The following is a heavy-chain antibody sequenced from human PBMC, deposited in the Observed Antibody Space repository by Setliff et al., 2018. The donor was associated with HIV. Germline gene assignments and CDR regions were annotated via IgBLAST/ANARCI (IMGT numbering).Heavy chain of an antibody. J-gene: IGHJ5*02. Sequence: SVKVSCKASGGNFGNSAIGWVRQAPGQGLEWVGGIVPLLSVANYARKFQGRVTITTDESTSTAYMELSSLRSEDTAVYYCALPYCSGGNCWSSASLPPAGWFDPWGQGTLVTVSS. V-gene: IGHV1-69*10. D-gene: IGHD2-15*01. CDR2: IVPLLSVA. CDR1: GGNFGNSA. CDR3: ALPYCSGGNCWSSASLPPAGWFDP.